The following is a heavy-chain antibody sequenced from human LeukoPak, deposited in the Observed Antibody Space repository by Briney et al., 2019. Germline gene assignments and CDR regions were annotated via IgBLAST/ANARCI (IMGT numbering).Heavy chain of an antibody. D-gene: IGHD6-19*01. CDR3: ARENVAGTDYYYGMDV. V-gene: IGHV3-48*01. J-gene: IGHJ6*02. CDR1: GFTFSSYS. Sequence: GGSLRLSCAASGFTFSSYSMNWVRQAPGKGLEWVSYIISSSSTIYYADSVKGRFTISRDNAKNSLYLQMNSLRAEDTAVYYCARENVAGTDYYYGMDVWGQGTTVTVSS. CDR2: IISSSSTI.